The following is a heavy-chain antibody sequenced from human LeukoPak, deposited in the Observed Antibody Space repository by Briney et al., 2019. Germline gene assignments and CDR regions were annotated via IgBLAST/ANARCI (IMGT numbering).Heavy chain of an antibody. CDR2: ISGSGGST. J-gene: IGHJ6*03. V-gene: IGHV3-23*01. CDR1: GFTVSSNY. D-gene: IGHD4-11*01. Sequence: GGSLRLSCAASGFTVSSNYMGWVRQAPGKGLEWVSAISGSGGSTYYADSVKGRFTISRDNSKNTLYLQMNSLRAEDTAVYYCASDYPLYFYYTDVWGKGTTVTVSS. CDR3: ASDYPLYFYYTDV.